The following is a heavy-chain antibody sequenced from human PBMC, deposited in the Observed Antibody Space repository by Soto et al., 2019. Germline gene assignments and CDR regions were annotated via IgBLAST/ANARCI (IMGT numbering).Heavy chain of an antibody. Sequence: PVGSLRLSCAASGFTFSSYAMSWVRQAPGKGLEWVSTISGSDGRTYSTDSVKGRFTISRDNSRNTAYLQMNSLRVEDTAVYYCAKGVSQYTPLALFDYWGRGTLVPVSS. D-gene: IGHD5-18*01. J-gene: IGHJ4*02. CDR3: AKGVSQYTPLALFDY. CDR2: ISGSDGRT. V-gene: IGHV3-23*01. CDR1: GFTFSSYA.